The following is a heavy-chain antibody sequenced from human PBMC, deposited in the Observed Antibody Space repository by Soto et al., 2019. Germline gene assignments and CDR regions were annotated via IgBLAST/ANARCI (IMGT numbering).Heavy chain of an antibody. D-gene: IGHD6-6*01. CDR3: ARDHPQLYSSSPSHFDY. V-gene: IGHV1-46*03. CDR1: GYTFTSYY. CDR2: INPSGGST. Sequence: ASVKVSCKASGYTFTSYYMHWVRQAPGQGLEWMGIINPSGGSTSYAQKFQGRVTMTRDTSTSTVYMELSSLRSEDTAVYHCARDHPQLYSSSPSHFDYWGQGTLVTVSS. J-gene: IGHJ4*02.